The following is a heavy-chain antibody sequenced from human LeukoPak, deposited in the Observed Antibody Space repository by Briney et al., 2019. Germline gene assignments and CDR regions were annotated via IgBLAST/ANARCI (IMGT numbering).Heavy chain of an antibody. Sequence: GGSLRLSCVASGFTFSSYAMSWVRQAPGKGLEYVSAISSNGGSTYYANSVKGRFTISRDNSKNTLYLQMGSLRAEDMAVYYCARYCGGDCYPHDAFDIWGQGTMVTVSS. CDR1: GFTFSSYA. D-gene: IGHD2-21*02. CDR3: ARYCGGDCYPHDAFDI. J-gene: IGHJ3*02. V-gene: IGHV3-64*01. CDR2: ISSNGGST.